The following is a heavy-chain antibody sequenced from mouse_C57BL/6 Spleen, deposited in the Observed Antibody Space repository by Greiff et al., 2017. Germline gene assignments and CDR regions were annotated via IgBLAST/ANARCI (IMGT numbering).Heavy chain of an antibody. D-gene: IGHD1-1*01. CDR1: GYTFTDYE. CDR2: IDPETGGT. J-gene: IGHJ4*01. Sequence: VQLQQSGAEPVRPGASVTLSCKASGYTFTDYEMHWVKQTPVHGLEWIGAIDPETGGTAYNQKFKGKAILTADKSSSTAYMELRSLTSEDSAVYYCPYYYGSSYVDYAMDYWGQGTSVTVSS. V-gene: IGHV1-15*01. CDR3: PYYYGSSYVDYAMDY.